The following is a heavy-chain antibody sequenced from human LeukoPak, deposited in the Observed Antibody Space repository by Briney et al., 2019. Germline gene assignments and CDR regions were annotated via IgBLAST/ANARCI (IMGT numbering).Heavy chain of an antibody. CDR3: ASSGTTRNWFDP. V-gene: IGHV4-59*01. D-gene: IGHD1-1*01. CDR2: IYYSGST. Sequence: SETLSLTCTVSGGSINNYYWSWIRQPPGKGLEWIGYIYYSGSTNYNPSLKSRVTISVDTSKNQFSLNLSSVTAADTAVYYCASSGTTRNWFDPWGQGTLVTVSS. J-gene: IGHJ5*02. CDR1: GGSINNYY.